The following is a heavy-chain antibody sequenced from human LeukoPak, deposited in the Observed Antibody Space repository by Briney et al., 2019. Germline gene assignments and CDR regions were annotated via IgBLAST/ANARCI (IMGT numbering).Heavy chain of an antibody. J-gene: IGHJ4*02. V-gene: IGHV3-23*01. D-gene: IGHD1-26*01. Sequence: GGSLRLSCAASGFTFSRYAMSWVRQAPGKGLEWVSTMSGSGGSTYYADSVKGRFTISRDNSKNTLYLQMNSLRADDTAVYYCARARVGANDYWGQGTLVAVSS. CDR1: GFTFSRYA. CDR2: MSGSGGST. CDR3: ARARVGANDY.